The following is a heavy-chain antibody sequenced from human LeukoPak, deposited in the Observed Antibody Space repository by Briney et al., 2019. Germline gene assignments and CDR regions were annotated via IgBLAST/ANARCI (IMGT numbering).Heavy chain of an antibody. J-gene: IGHJ4*02. D-gene: IGHD3-9*01. CDR2: IYHSGST. V-gene: IGHV4-30-2*01. CDR3: ARGAIRYFDWLSHFDY. Sequence: PSQTLSLTCAVSGGSISSGGYSWSWIRQPPGKGLEWIGYIYHSGSTYYNPSLQSRVTISVDRSKNQFSLKLSSVTAADTAVYYCARGAIRYFDWLSHFDYWGQGTLVTVSS. CDR1: GGSISSGGYS.